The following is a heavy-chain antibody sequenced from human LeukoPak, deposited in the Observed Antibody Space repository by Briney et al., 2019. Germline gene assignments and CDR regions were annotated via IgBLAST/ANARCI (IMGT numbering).Heavy chain of an antibody. Sequence: GRSLRLSCAASGFTFDDYAMYWVRQAPGKGLEWVSGISWNSGSIGYAVSVKGRFTISRDNAKNSLYLQMNSLRAEDTALYYCAKVLSESQLWLFGPYYYYGMDVWGQGTTVTVSS. CDR1: GFTFDDYA. CDR3: AKVLSESQLWLFGPYYYYGMDV. CDR2: ISWNSGSI. J-gene: IGHJ6*02. V-gene: IGHV3-9*01. D-gene: IGHD5-18*01.